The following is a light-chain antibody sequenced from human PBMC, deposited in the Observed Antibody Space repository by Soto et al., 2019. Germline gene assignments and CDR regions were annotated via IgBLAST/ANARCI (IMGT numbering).Light chain of an antibody. J-gene: IGKJ1*01. V-gene: IGKV3-15*01. Sequence: ETVMMQSPATLSVSPGEGATLSCGASQSVSSNLAWYQQKPGQAPRLLIYGASTRATGIPARFSGSGSGTEFTLTISSLQSEDFAVYYCQQYNNWPRTFGQGTKVEIK. CDR3: QQYNNWPRT. CDR1: QSVSSN. CDR2: GAS.